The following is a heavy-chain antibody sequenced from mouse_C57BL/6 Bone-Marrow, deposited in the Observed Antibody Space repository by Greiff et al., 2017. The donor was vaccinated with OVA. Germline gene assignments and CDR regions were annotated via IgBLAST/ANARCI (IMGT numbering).Heavy chain of an antibody. CDR2: IDPETGGT. Sequence: VKLVESGAELVRPGASVTLSCKASGYTFTDYEMHWVKQTPVHGLEWIGAIDPETGGTAYNQKFKGKAILTADKSSSTAYMELRSLTSEDSAVYYCTRCYYGSNPWGTGTTVTVSS. CDR1: GYTFTDYE. V-gene: IGHV1-15*01. J-gene: IGHJ1*03. CDR3: TRCYYGSNP. D-gene: IGHD1-1*01.